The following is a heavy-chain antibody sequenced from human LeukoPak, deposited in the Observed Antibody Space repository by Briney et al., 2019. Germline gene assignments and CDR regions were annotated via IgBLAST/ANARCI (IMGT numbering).Heavy chain of an antibody. Sequence: PSETLSLTCAVYGGSFSGYYWSWIRQPPGKGLEWIGEISHSGSTNYNPSLKSRVTISVDTSKDQFSLKLSSVTAADTAVYYCARSSIAARHSSGFDYWGQGTLVTVSS. CDR1: GGSFSGYY. CDR3: ARSSIAARHSSGFDY. CDR2: ISHSGST. D-gene: IGHD6-6*01. V-gene: IGHV4-34*01. J-gene: IGHJ4*02.